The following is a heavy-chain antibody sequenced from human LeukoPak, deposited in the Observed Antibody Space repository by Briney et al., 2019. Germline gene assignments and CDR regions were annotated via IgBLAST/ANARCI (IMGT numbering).Heavy chain of an antibody. Sequence: PGGSLRLSCAASEFTFSSYAMTWVRQAPGKGLEWVSTIGGSRGSPYFADSVKGRFSISRDNSKNTLYLQMDSLRAEDTALYYCAKNKRDFGDYWYYFDSWGQGTLVTVSS. J-gene: IGHJ4*02. V-gene: IGHV3-23*01. CDR2: IGGSRGSP. D-gene: IGHD4-17*01. CDR3: AKNKRDFGDYWYYFDS. CDR1: EFTFSSYA.